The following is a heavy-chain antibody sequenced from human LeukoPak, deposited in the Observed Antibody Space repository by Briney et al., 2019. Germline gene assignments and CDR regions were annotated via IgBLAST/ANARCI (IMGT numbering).Heavy chain of an antibody. CDR3: ARDRGIMLTFGGVIAKGAHY. D-gene: IGHD3-16*02. CDR2: IYDSGNT. Sequence: SETLSLTCFVSDDAISSGGYSWSWIRQPPGRGLEWIGFIYDSGNTFYNPSLKSRVTISIDTSKNQFSLKLNSVTAADTALYYCARDRGIMLTFGGVIAKGAHYWGPETLVTVSS. CDR1: DDAISSGGYS. V-gene: IGHV4-30-4*07. J-gene: IGHJ4*01.